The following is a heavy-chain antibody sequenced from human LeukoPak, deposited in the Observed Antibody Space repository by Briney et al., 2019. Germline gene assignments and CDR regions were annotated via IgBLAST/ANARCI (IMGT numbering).Heavy chain of an antibody. CDR2: IKEDGSER. V-gene: IGHV3-7*01. Sequence: PGGSLRLSCAASGFTFRTYRMSWVRQAPGKGLEWVAGIKEDGSERYYVESVKGRFTISRDNAENSLSLQMNRLRVEDTALFYCVREREQWEQQQIFDYWGQEPWSPSPQ. CDR3: VREREQWEQQQIFDY. J-gene: IGHJ4*01. D-gene: IGHD1-26*01. CDR1: GFTFRTYR.